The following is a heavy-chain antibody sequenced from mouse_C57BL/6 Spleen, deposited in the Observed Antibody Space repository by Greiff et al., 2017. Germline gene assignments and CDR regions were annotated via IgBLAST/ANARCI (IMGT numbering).Heavy chain of an antibody. V-gene: IGHV1-50*01. J-gene: IGHJ2*01. CDR3: ASSDGCSSYYFGC. CDR1: GYTFTSYW. CDR2: IDPSDSYT. D-gene: IGHD1-1*01. Sequence: QVQLQQPGAELVKPGASVKLSCKASGYTFTSYWMQWVKQRPGQGLEWIGEIDPSDSYTNYNQKFKGKATLTVDTSSSTASMQLSSLTSDDSAVDYCASSDGCSSYYFGCWGQGTTLTVSS.